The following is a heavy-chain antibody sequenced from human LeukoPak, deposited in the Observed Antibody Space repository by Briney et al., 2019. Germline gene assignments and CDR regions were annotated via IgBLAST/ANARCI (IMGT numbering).Heavy chain of an antibody. CDR3: ARDDGDCSGGSCQGSMDV. CDR2: ISSSGSTI. D-gene: IGHD2-15*01. V-gene: IGHV3-48*03. CDR1: GFTFSSYE. J-gene: IGHJ6*03. Sequence: GGSLRLSCAASGFTFSSYEMNWVRQAPGKGLEWVSYISSSGSTIYYADSVKGRFTISRDNAKNSLYLQMNSLRAEDTAVYYCARDDGDCSGGSCQGSMDVWGKGTTVTISS.